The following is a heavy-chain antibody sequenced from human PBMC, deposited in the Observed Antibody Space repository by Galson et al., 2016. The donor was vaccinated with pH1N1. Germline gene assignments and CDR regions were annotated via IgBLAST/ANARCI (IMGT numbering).Heavy chain of an antibody. V-gene: IGHV1-69*13. CDR3: AREDYYDTYLSDWYFDL. CDR2: IIPIFNTV. CDR1: GGTFGSYG. D-gene: IGHD3-22*01. Sequence: SVKVSCKASGGTFGSYGINWVRQAPGQGLEWMGGIIPIFNTVKYAQNFQGRVTITADESTTTAYMELSSLRSEDTAMYYWAREDYYDTYLSDWYFDLWGRGTLLTVSS. J-gene: IGHJ2*01.